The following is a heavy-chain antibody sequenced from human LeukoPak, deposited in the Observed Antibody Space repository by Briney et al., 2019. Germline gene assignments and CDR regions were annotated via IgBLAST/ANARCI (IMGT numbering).Heavy chain of an antibody. Sequence: GASVKVSCKASGYTFTSYGISWVRQARGQGLEWMGWISAYNGNTNYAQKLQGRVTMTTDTSTSTAYMELRSLRSDDTAVYYCARGMYSGRYYVTLFDYWGQGTLVTVSS. V-gene: IGHV1-18*01. CDR3: ARGMYSGRYYVTLFDY. J-gene: IGHJ4*02. CDR2: ISAYNGNT. CDR1: GYTFTSYG. D-gene: IGHD1-26*01.